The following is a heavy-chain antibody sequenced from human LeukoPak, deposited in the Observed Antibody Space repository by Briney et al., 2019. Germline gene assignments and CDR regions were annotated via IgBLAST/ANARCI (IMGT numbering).Heavy chain of an antibody. D-gene: IGHD6-19*01. J-gene: IGHJ4*02. Sequence: SETLSLTCTVSGGSISSSSYYWGWIRQPPGKGLEWIGSIYYSGSTYYNPSLESRVTISVDTSKNQFSLKLSSVTAADTAVYYCARVEAGSVFDYWGQGTLVTVSS. CDR3: ARVEAGSVFDY. V-gene: IGHV4-39*07. CDR1: GGSISSSSYY. CDR2: IYYSGST.